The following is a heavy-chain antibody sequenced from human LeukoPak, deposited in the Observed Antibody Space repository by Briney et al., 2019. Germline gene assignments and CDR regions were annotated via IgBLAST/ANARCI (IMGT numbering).Heavy chain of an antibody. CDR2: ISAYNGNT. Sequence: GASVKVSCKASGYTFTSYGISWVRQAPGQGLERMGWISAYNGNTNYAQKLQGRVTMTTDTSTSTAYMELRSLRSDDTAVYYCARESKGYCSGGSCYDDAFDIWGQGTMVTVSS. D-gene: IGHD2-15*01. CDR1: GYTFTSYG. V-gene: IGHV1-18*01. J-gene: IGHJ3*02. CDR3: ARESKGYCSGGSCYDDAFDI.